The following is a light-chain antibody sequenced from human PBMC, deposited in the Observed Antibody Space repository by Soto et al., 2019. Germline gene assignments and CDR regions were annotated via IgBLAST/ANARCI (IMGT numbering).Light chain of an antibody. CDR1: QSVASN. Sequence: EIVMTQSPASLSVSPGDGATLSCRASQSVASNVAWYQQKPGQGPRLLIHGASTRAVGVPARFSGSGSGTDFSLTISSLQYEDFVVYYCQQYHNWPPQYTFGQGTKLQIK. CDR3: QQYHNWPPQYT. V-gene: IGKV3-15*01. J-gene: IGKJ2*01. CDR2: GAS.